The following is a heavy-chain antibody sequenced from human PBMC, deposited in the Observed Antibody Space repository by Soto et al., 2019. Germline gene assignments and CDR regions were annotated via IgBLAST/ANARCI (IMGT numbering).Heavy chain of an antibody. CDR2: ISGSGGST. CDR1: GFTFGSYA. Sequence: GGSLRLSCAASGFTFGSYAMSWVRQAPGKGLEWVSAISGSGGSTYYADSVKGRFTISRDNSKNTLYLQMNSLRAEDTAVYYCAKVVYYDFWSGYYVDYYYMDVWGKGTTVTVSS. J-gene: IGHJ6*03. CDR3: AKVVYYDFWSGYYVDYYYMDV. D-gene: IGHD3-3*01. V-gene: IGHV3-23*01.